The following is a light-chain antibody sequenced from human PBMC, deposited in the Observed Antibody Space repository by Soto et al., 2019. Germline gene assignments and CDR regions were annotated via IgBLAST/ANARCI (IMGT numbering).Light chain of an antibody. J-gene: IGLJ2*01. Sequence: QSVLTQPPSVSGAPGQRVTISCTGSSSNIGAGYDVHWYQQLPGTAPKLLIYGNSNRPSGVPDRFSGSKSGTSASLAISGLQADDEADYYCQSYDSRLSEGVFGGGTKLTVL. CDR2: GNS. V-gene: IGLV1-40*01. CDR1: SSNIGAGYD. CDR3: QSYDSRLSEGV.